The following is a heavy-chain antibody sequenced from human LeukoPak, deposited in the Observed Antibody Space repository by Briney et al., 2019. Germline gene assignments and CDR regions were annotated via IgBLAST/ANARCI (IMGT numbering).Heavy chain of an antibody. CDR3: ATLNFRDGMDV. CDR2: IRPKTGDT. CDR1: GYTFTDYY. Sequence: GASVKVSCKASGYTFTDYYHHWVRHVPGQGPEWMGWIRPKTGDTKYAEKFQGRVTMTRDTSISTAYMELSRLRSDDTVLYYCATLNFRDGMDVWGQGTTVTVSS. J-gene: IGHJ6*02. V-gene: IGHV1-2*02.